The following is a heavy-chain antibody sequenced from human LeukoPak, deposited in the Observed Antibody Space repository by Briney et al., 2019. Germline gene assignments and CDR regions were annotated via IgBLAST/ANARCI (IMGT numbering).Heavy chain of an antibody. CDR2: INPSGGSP. CDR3: ARHYYDGGGY. CDR1: GYSFTSFY. D-gene: IGHD3-22*01. V-gene: IGHV1-46*01. Sequence: ASVKVSCKASGYSFTSFYIHWVQQAPGHGLEWMGVINPSGGSPTYAQKFQGRVTMTRETSTSTVYMELSSLRSEDTAVYYCARHYYDGGGYWGQGALVTVSS. J-gene: IGHJ4*02.